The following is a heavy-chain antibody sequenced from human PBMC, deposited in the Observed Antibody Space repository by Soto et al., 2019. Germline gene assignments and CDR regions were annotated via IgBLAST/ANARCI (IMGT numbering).Heavy chain of an antibody. D-gene: IGHD6-13*01. CDR2: IIPIFGTA. V-gene: IGHV1-69*13. CDR1: GGTFSSYA. Sequence: GASVKVSCKASGGTFSSYAISWVRQAPGQGLEWMGGIIPIFGTANYAQKFQGRVTITADESTSTAYMELSSLRSEDTAVYYCARASLLGYSSSWYEGGGYFDYWGQGTLVTVSS. J-gene: IGHJ4*02. CDR3: ARASLLGYSSSWYEGGGYFDY.